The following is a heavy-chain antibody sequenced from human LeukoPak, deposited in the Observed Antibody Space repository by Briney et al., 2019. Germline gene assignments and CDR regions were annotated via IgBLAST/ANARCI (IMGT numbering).Heavy chain of an antibody. J-gene: IGHJ4*02. D-gene: IGHD3-22*01. Sequence: GSLRLSCAASGFTFSSYSMNWVRQAPGKGLEWVSSISSSSSSYIYYADSVKGRFTISRDNAKNSLYLQMNSLRAEDTAVYYCARDRKYDSSGYYHYWGQGTLVTVSS. CDR3: ARDRKYDSSGYYHY. V-gene: IGHV3-21*01. CDR1: GFTFSSYS. CDR2: ISSSSSSYI.